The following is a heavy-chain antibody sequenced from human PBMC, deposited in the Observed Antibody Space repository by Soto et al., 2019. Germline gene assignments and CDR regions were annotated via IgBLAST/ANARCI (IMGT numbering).Heavy chain of an antibody. J-gene: IGHJ5*02. CDR3: ARHDYYYDSSAP. CDR1: GYTFTSYD. CDR2: MNPNSGNT. V-gene: IGHV1-8*01. Sequence: ASMKVSCKTAGYTFTSYDINWVRQATGQGLEWMGWMNPNSGNTGYAQKFQGRVTMTRNTSISTAYMELSSLRSEDTAVSYCARHDYYYDSSAPWGQGILVTVSS. D-gene: IGHD3-22*01.